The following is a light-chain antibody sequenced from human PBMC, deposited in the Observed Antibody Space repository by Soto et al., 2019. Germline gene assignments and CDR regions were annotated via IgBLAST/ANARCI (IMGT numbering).Light chain of an antibody. Sequence: EIMLTQSPGTLSLSPGERATLSCRASQSVISAYLAWYQQKPGQAPRLLIYGTSSRAAGIPDRFSGSGSGTDFTLTISSLEPEDFAVYYCQQYDNSPPRYSFGQGTKLEIK. V-gene: IGKV3-20*01. CDR1: QSVISAY. J-gene: IGKJ2*03. CDR2: GTS. CDR3: QQYDNSPPRYS.